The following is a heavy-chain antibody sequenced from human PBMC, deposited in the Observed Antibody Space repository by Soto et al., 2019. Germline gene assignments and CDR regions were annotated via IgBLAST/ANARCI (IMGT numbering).Heavy chain of an antibody. Sequence: PSETLCLTCTVSGGYIRSYGGSWIRQKPGKGLEWIGSIYYSGNTYYNPSLKSRVTISVDTSKNQFSVKLNSVTAADTAVYYCARHQSIVVVTAARAFDIWGQGTMVTVSS. CDR3: ARHQSIVVVTAARAFDI. V-gene: IGHV4-59*05. D-gene: IGHD2-15*01. J-gene: IGHJ3*02. CDR1: GGYIRSYG. CDR2: IYYSGNT.